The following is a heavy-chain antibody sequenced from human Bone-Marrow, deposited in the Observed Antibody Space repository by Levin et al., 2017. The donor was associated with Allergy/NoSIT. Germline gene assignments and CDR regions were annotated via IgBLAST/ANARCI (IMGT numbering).Heavy chain of an antibody. CDR2: IYYSGST. J-gene: IGHJ4*02. CDR1: GGSISSGGSS. CDR3: ARGVGSADFDY. Sequence: SETLSLTCTVSGGSISSGGSSWNWIRQHPGKGLEWIAYIYYSGSTFSNPSLKSRATISLDTSKNEVSLKLSSVSAADTAVYYCARGVGSADFDYWGQGTLVTVSS. D-gene: IGHD2-15*01. V-gene: IGHV4-31*03.